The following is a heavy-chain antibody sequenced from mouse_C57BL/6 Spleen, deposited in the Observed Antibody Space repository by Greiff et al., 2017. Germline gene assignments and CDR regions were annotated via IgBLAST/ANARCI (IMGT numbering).Heavy chain of an antibody. Sequence: VQLQQSGPELVKPGASVKMSCKASGYTFTDYNMHWVKQSHGKSLEWIGYINPNNGGTSYNQKFKGKATLTVNKSSSTAYMELRSLTSEDSAVYYCSRYDYDGIYYAMDYWGQGTSVTVSS. CDR2: INPNNGGT. J-gene: IGHJ4*01. CDR3: SRYDYDGIYYAMDY. V-gene: IGHV1-22*01. CDR1: GYTFTDYN. D-gene: IGHD2-4*01.